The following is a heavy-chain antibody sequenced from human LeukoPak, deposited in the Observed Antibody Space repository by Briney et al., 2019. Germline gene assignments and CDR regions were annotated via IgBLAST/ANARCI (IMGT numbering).Heavy chain of an antibody. CDR2: INPNSGGT. CDR1: GYTFTGYY. Sequence: GASVKVSCKASGYTFTGYYMHWVRQAPGQGLEWMGWINPNSGGTNYAQKFQGRVTMTRDTSISTAYMELSRLRSDDTAVYYCARGLITMIWGGDDYWGQGTLVTVSS. D-gene: IGHD3-22*01. CDR3: ARGLITMIWGGDDY. J-gene: IGHJ4*02. V-gene: IGHV1-2*02.